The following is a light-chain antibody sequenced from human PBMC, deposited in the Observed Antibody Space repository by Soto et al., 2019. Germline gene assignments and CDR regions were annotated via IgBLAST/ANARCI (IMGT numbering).Light chain of an antibody. V-gene: IGKV3-20*01. CDR1: QSVRSSY. CDR3: QHYGMSHPMYT. J-gene: IGKJ2*01. Sequence: EVVLTQSPGTLSLSPGERATLSCRASQSVRSSYLAWYQQKPGQAPRLLVFRASSRDTVIPDRFSGSGSGTEFTLTISTLQPEDFAVYYCQHYGMSHPMYTFGQGTKLEIK. CDR2: RAS.